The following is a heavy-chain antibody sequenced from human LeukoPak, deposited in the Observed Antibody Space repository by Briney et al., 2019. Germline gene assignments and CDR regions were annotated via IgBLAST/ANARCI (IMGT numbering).Heavy chain of an antibody. Sequence: AGGSLRLSCAASGFTVSSNYMSWVRQAPGKGLEWVSVIYSGGSTYYADSVKGRFTISRDNPKNTVYLQMNSLRAEDTAVYYCATRSRAFSHYYMDVWGKGTTVTVSS. J-gene: IGHJ6*03. CDR2: IYSGGST. CDR1: GFTVSSNY. V-gene: IGHV3-66*02. CDR3: ATRSRAFSHYYMDV. D-gene: IGHD2/OR15-2a*01.